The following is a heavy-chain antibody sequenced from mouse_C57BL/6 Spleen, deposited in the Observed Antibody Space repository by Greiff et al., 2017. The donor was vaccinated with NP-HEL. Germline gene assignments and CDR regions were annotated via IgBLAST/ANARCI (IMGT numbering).Heavy chain of an antibody. CDR2: IWGDGST. CDR1: GFSLTSYG. J-gene: IGHJ4*01. CDR3: AKEEYDRYYAMDY. Sequence: VQLVESGPGLVAPSQSLSITCTVSGFSLTSYGVSWVRQPPGKGLEWLGVIWGDGSTNKHSALISRLGISKDNTKCQVFLQLNSLLTYDTATDYCAKEEYDRYYAMDYWGQGTSVTVSS. D-gene: IGHD2-14*01. V-gene: IGHV2-3*01.